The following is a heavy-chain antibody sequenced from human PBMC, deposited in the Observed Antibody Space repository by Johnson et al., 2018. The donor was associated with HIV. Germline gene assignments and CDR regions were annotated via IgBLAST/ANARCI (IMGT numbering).Heavy chain of an antibody. D-gene: IGHD6-6*01. CDR3: ARVYSSSSAHAFDI. V-gene: IGHV3-9*01. Sequence: VQLVESGGGSVQPGRSLRLSCAASGFTFDDYAMHWVRQAPGKGLEWVSGISWNSGSIGYADSVKGRFTISRDNAKNSLYLQMNSLRAEDTALYYCARVYSSSSAHAFDIWGQGTMVTVSS. CDR1: GFTFDDYA. J-gene: IGHJ3*02. CDR2: ISWNSGSI.